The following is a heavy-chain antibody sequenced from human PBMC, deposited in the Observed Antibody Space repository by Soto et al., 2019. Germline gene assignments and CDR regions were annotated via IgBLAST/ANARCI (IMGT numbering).Heavy chain of an antibody. D-gene: IGHD2-15*01. CDR3: ARVGYGGNVGDAFDI. J-gene: IGHJ3*02. CDR2: IGTAGDT. CDR1: GFTFSSYD. V-gene: IGHV3-13*04. Sequence: EVRLVESGGGLVQPGGSLRLSCAASGFTFSSYDMHWVRQATGKGLEWVSAIGTAGDTYYPGSVKGRFTISRENAKNSLYLQMNSLRAGDTAVYYCARVGYGGNVGDAFDIWGQGTMVTVSS.